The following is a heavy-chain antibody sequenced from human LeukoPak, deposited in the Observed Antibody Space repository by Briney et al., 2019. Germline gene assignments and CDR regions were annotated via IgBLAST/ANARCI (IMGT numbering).Heavy chain of an antibody. CDR3: AGGYCSSTSCRYFDY. J-gene: IGHJ4*02. D-gene: IGHD2-2*01. Sequence: KTSETPSLTCAVYGGSFSGYYWSWIRQPPGKGLEWIGEINHSGSTNYNPSLKSRVTISVDTSKNQFSLKLSSVTAADTAVYYCAGGYCSSTSCRYFDYWGQGTLVTVSS. CDR2: INHSGST. V-gene: IGHV4-34*01. CDR1: GGSFSGYY.